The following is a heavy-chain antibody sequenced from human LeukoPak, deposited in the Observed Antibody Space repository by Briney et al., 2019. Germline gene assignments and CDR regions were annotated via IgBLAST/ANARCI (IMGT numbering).Heavy chain of an antibody. D-gene: IGHD3-9*01. Sequence: GGSLRLSCAASGFTFSPYSMTWVRQAPGMGLEWISYIWDSGTPIYYADSVKGRFTISRDNANNLVYLQMTSVRAEDTAIYYCARDSWLDVWGQGTMVTVSS. CDR1: GFTFSPYS. J-gene: IGHJ3*01. CDR3: ARDSWLDV. CDR2: IWDSGTPI. V-gene: IGHV3-48*01.